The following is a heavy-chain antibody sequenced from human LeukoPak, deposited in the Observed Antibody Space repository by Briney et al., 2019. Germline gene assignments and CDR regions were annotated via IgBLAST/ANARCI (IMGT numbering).Heavy chain of an antibody. J-gene: IGHJ3*02. CDR3: ARRGAEYYYAQGRHAFDI. Sequence: GESLKISCKGSGYSFTSYWIGWVRQMPGKGLEWMGIIYPGDSDTRYSPSFQGQVTISADKSISTAYLQWSSLKASDTAMYYCARRGAEYYYAQGRHAFDIWGQGTMVTVSS. V-gene: IGHV5-51*01. CDR2: IYPGDSDT. CDR1: GYSFTSYW. D-gene: IGHD3-10*01.